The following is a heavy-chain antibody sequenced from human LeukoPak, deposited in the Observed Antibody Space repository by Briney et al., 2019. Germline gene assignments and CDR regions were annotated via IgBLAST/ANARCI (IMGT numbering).Heavy chain of an antibody. CDR1: GFTFSSYW. V-gene: IGHV3-74*01. J-gene: IGHJ5*02. D-gene: IGHD3-10*01. CDR3: ARATTYFYGSVTYDWFDP. CDR2: IESDGST. Sequence: GGSLRLSCAASGFTFSSYWMHWVRQTPGKGLVWVSRIESDGSTIYADSVRGRFTISRDNAKNMVYLQMNSLRAEDTAMYYCARATTYFYGSVTYDWFDPWGQGTLVTASS.